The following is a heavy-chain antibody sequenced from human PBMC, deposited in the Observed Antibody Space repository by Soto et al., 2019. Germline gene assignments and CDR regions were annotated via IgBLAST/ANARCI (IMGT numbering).Heavy chain of an antibody. Sequence: QVQLQESGPGLVKPSETLSLTCTVSRGSISSYYWSWIQQPPGKGLEWIGYINYSGTTNYITSLKSRCTMSINTSMNQIFMKLSSDPAAATAGDCCARSPPDDDSYFDCWGQGTLVTVSS. CDR2: INYSGTT. V-gene: IGHV4-59*01. CDR3: ARSPPDDDSYFDC. CDR1: RGSISSYY. J-gene: IGHJ4*02. D-gene: IGHD4-17*01.